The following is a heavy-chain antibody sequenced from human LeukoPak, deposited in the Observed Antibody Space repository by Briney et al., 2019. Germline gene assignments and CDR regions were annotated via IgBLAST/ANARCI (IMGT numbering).Heavy chain of an antibody. D-gene: IGHD2-2*01. V-gene: IGHV1-18*01. CDR1: GYTFTSYG. J-gene: IGHJ4*02. Sequence: ASVKVSCKASGYTFTSYGISWVRQAPGQGLEWMGWISAYNGNTNYAQKLQGRVTMTTDTSTSTAYMELRSLRSDDTAVYYCARDRSAMSYQLLRGFFDYWGQGTLVTVSS. CDR2: ISAYNGNT. CDR3: ARDRSAMSYQLLRGFFDY.